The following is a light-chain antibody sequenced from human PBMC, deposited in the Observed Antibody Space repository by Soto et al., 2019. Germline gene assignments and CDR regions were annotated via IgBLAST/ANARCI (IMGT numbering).Light chain of an antibody. CDR1: QSVGSS. CDR3: LQRGDWHPLT. V-gene: IGKV3-11*01. CDR2: DAS. J-gene: IGKJ1*01. Sequence: EIVLTQSPATLSLSPGERATLSCRASQSVGSSLAWYQQKPGQAPRLLIYDASNRATGIPARFSGSGSGTDFSLTISSLESEDFAVYYCLQRGDWHPLTFGQGTKVEIK.